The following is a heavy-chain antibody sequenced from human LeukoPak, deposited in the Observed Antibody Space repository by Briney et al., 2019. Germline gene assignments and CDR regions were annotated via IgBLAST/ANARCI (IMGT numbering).Heavy chain of an antibody. J-gene: IGHJ4*02. V-gene: IGHV3-48*01. CDR2: IGSSVSTR. Sequence: GGSLRLSCAVCGFTFSSYNMNWVRLAPGKGLEWVSYIGSSVSTRYYADSVKGRFTISRDNGNHSLYLQMNSLRAEDTAVYYCAREGSDFWSGYPKGYFDYWGQGTLVTVSS. CDR1: GFTFSSYN. D-gene: IGHD3-3*01. CDR3: AREGSDFWSGYPKGYFDY.